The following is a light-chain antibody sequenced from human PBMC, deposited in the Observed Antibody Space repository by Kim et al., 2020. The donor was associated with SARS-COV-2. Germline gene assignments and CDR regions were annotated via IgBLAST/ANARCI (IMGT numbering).Light chain of an antibody. CDR3: QQYNNWPLT. CDR1: QSVSSN. Sequence: EIVMTQSPATLSVSPGERATLSCRTSQSVSSNLAWYQQKPGQAPRVLIYDTSTRATGIPARFSGSGSWTEFTLTISSLQSEDFAVYHCQQYNNWPLTFGGGTKVDIK. V-gene: IGKV3-15*01. CDR2: DTS. J-gene: IGKJ4*01.